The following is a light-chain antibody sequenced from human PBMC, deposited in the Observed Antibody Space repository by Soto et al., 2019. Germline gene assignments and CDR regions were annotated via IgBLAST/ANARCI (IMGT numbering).Light chain of an antibody. V-gene: IGLV1-40*01. CDR3: QSFDSILSGVV. CDR2: GNT. Sequence: QPVLTQPPSVSGAPGQRVTISCTGSFSNIGSVYDVHWYQQLPGTAPKLLIYGNTNRPSGVPDRFSGSKSGTSASLAITGLQAEDEADYYCQSFDSILSGVVFGGGTKLTVL. CDR1: FSNIGSVYD. J-gene: IGLJ3*02.